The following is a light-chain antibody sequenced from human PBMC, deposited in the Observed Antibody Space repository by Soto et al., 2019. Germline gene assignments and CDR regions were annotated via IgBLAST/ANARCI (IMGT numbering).Light chain of an antibody. J-gene: IGLJ1*01. Sequence: SALTQPASVSGSPGQSVTISCTGTSSDVGGYNYVSWYQHHPGKAPKLMIYDVSNRPSGVSNRFSGSKSGNTASLTISGLQPEDEADYYCSSYTTSNTRQIVFGTGTKATVL. V-gene: IGLV2-14*03. CDR3: SSYTTSNTRQIV. CDR2: DVS. CDR1: SSDVGGYNY.